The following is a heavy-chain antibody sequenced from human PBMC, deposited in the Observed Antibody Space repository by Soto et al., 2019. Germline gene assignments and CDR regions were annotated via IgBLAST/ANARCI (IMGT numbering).Heavy chain of an antibody. CDR1: GFTFSTYN. CDR2: ISSSSSTI. D-gene: IGHD6-13*01. V-gene: IGHV3-48*01. CDR3: SIGTYSSSWYPYYFDY. Sequence: PGGSLRLSCAASGFTFSTYNMNWVRQAPGKGLEWVSYISSSSSTIYYADSVKGRFTISRDNAKNSLYLQMNSLRAEDTAVYYCSIGTYSSSWYPYYFDYWGQGALVTVSS. J-gene: IGHJ4*02.